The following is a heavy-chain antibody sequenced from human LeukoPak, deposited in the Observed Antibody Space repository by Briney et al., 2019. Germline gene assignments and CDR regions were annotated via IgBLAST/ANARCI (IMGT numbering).Heavy chain of an antibody. V-gene: IGHV4-39*07. CDR2: VYYSGST. CDR3: ARGVSDRFDP. CDR1: GGSFSSSSYC. Sequence: PSETLSLTCTVSGGSFSSSSYCWGWIRQPPGEGLEWIGTVYYSGSTYYNPSLKSRVTILVDTSKNRFSLKLSSVTAADTAVYYCARGVSDRFDPWGQGTLVTVSS. J-gene: IGHJ5*02.